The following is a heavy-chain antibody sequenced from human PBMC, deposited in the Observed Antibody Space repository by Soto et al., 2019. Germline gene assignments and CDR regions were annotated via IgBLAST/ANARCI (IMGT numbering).Heavy chain of an antibody. CDR2: IWYDGSNK. V-gene: IGHV3-33*08. CDR1: GFTFSSYG. J-gene: IGHJ4*02. CDR3: AREKDSTMAPSFDY. D-gene: IGHD2-15*01. Sequence: GGSLRLSCAACGFTFSSYGFHWVRQGAGKGLEWVARIWYDGSNKDYGDSVKGRFTISRDNPKNTLYLQVHSLRAEDTAVYFCAREKDSTMAPSFDYWGQGTLVTVSS.